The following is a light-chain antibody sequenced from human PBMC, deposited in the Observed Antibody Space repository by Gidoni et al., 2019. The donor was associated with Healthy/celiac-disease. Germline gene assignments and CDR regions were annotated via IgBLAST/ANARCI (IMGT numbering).Light chain of an antibody. J-gene: IGKJ4*01. V-gene: IGKV3-15*01. CDR3: QQYNNWPALT. CDR2: GAS. Sequence: EIVMTPSPATLSVSPGERATLSCRASQSVSSKLAWYQQKPGQAPRLLSYGASTRATGIPARFSGSGSGTEFTLTISSLQSEDFAVYYCQQYNNWPALTFGGGTKVEIK. CDR1: QSVSSK.